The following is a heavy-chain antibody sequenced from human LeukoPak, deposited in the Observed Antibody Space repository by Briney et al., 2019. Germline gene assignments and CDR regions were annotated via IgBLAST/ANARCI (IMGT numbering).Heavy chain of an antibody. D-gene: IGHD3-22*01. V-gene: IGHV1-69*05. J-gene: IGHJ4*02. CDR2: IIPIFGTA. CDR1: GGTFSSYA. Sequence: SVKVSCKASGGTFSSYAISWVRQAPGQGLEWMGGIIPIFGTANYAQKFKGRVTITTDESTSTAYMELSSLRSEDTAVYYCASYYASSGAPFDYWGQGTLVTVSS. CDR3: ASYYASSGAPFDY.